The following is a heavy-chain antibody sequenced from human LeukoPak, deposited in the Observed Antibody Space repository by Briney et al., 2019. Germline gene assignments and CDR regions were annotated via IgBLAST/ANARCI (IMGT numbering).Heavy chain of an antibody. J-gene: IGHJ4*01. CDR3: ARAWGGDSSGYYQGGFDY. D-gene: IGHD3-22*01. Sequence: SVKVSCKASGGTFSTYSISWVRQAPGQGLEWMRRIITIFGTANYAQKFHGRVTITTDESTNTAYMELSSLTSEDTAVYYCARAWGGDSSGYYQGGFDYWGHGTLVTVSS. CDR1: GGTFSTYS. CDR2: IITIFGTA. V-gene: IGHV1-69*05.